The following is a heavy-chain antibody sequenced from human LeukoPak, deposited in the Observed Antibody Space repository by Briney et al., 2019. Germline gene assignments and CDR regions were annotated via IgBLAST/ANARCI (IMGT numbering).Heavy chain of an antibody. CDR3: ARGGSSHYYYYMDV. CDR2: INPNSGGT. CDR1: GYTFTGYY. D-gene: IGHD6-13*01. J-gene: IGHJ6*03. V-gene: IGHV1-2*02. Sequence: GASVKVSCKASGYTFTGYYMHWVRRAPGQGLEWMGWINPNSGGTNYAQKFQGRVTMTRDTSISTAYMELSRLRSDDTAVYYCARGGSSHYYYYMDVWGKGTTVTVSS.